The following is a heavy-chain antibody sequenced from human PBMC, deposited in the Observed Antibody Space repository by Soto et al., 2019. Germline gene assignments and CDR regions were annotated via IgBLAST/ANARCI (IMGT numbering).Heavy chain of an antibody. Sequence: GGSLRLSXAASGFTFSSYGMHWVRQAPGKGLEWVAVISYDGNNKYYADSVKGRFTISRDNFKNTLYLQMDSLRAEDTAMYYCAKDHLETTVTTPSYWGQGTLVTVSS. J-gene: IGHJ4*02. CDR3: AKDHLETTVTTPSY. CDR2: ISYDGNNK. V-gene: IGHV3-30*18. CDR1: GFTFSSYG. D-gene: IGHD4-17*01.